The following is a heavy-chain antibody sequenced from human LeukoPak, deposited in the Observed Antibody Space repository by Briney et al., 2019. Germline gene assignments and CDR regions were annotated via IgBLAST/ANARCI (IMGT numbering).Heavy chain of an antibody. V-gene: IGHV4-39*01. D-gene: IGHD3-10*01. CDR2: IYYSGAT. CDR1: GGSISSSRFY. CDR3: VRQSYGSGSYFDS. Sequence: PSETLSLTCTVSGGSISSSRFYWAWIRQSPGRGLEWIGSIYYSGATYSDPSLKSRVTVSVDTSKSQFSLKLNSVTAADTAVYYCVRQSYGSGSYFDSGGQGTLVTVSA. J-gene: IGHJ4*02.